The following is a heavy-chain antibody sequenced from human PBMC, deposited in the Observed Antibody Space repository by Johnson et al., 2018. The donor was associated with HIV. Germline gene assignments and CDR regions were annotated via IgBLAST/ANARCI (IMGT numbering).Heavy chain of an antibody. CDR2: LYSSGNT. J-gene: IGHJ3*01. CDR3: ARVASPGTRAFNG. D-gene: IGHD3-3*01. V-gene: IGHV3-23*05. CDR1: GFTFSSYA. Sequence: VQLVESGGGLVQPGGSLRLSCAASGFTFSSYAMSWVRQAPGKGLEWVSTLYSSGNTYYADSVKGRFTISRDNAKNSLFLQMSSLRAEDTALYYCARVASPGTRAFNGWGRGTMVTVSS.